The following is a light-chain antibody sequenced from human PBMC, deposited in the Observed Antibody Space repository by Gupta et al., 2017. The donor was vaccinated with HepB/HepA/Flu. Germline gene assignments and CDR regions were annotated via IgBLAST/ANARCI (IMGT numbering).Light chain of an antibody. J-gene: IGLJ2*01. CDR2: GKN. CDR1: SLRSYY. CDR3: NSRDSSGNHLV. Sequence: GQTVRITCQGDSLRSYYASWYQQKPGQAPVLVIYGKNNRPSGIPDRFSGSSSGNTASLTITGAQAEDEADYYCNSRDSSGNHLVFGGGTKLTVL. V-gene: IGLV3-19*01.